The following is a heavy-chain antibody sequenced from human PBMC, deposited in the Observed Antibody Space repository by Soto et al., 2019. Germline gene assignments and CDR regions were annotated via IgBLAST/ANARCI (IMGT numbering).Heavy chain of an antibody. CDR1: RDIVQSSG. V-gene: IGHV3-30*18. D-gene: IGHD5-12*01. CDR2: ISYDGSNK. J-gene: IGHJ3*02. Sequence: CSAACRDIVQSSGMPVVRKNQGKGLEWVAVISYDGSNKYYADSVKGRFTISRDNSKNTLYLQMNSLRAEDTAVYYCAKVVYSGYDLDAFDIWGQGTMVTVSS. CDR3: AKVVYSGYDLDAFDI.